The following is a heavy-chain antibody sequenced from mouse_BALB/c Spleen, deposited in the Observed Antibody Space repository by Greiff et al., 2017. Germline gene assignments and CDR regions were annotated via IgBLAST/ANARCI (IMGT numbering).Heavy chain of an antibody. CDR1: GYTFISYW. CDR2: IYPGSGST. Sequence: LQQPGSELVRPGASVKLSCKASGYTFISYWMHWVKQRHGQGLEWIGNIYPGSGSTNYDEKFKSKGTLTVDTSSSTAYMHLSSLTSEDSAVYYSTRENWEGFACWGQGTLVTVSA. CDR3: TRENWEGFAC. J-gene: IGHJ3*01. D-gene: IGHD4-1*01. V-gene: IGHV1S22*01.